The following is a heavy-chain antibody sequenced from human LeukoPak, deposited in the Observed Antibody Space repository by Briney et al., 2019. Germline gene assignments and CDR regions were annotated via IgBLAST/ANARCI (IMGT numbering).Heavy chain of an antibody. V-gene: IGHV1-2*02. Sequence: ASVKVSCKASGYTFTGYYMHWVRQAPGQGLEWMGWINPNSGGTNYAQKFQGRVTMTRDTSISTAYLELSRLRSDDTAVYYCARGYCSSTSCFDLDYWGQGTLVTVSS. J-gene: IGHJ4*02. CDR2: INPNSGGT. CDR1: GYTFTGYY. CDR3: ARGYCSSTSCFDLDY. D-gene: IGHD2-2*01.